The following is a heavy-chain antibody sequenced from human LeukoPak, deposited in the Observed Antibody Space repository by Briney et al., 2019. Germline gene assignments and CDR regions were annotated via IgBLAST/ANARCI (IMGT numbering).Heavy chain of an antibody. D-gene: IGHD6-19*01. CDR2: IYYSVST. CDR3: ARLRGIAVAGTWLDYYYYYMDV. V-gene: IGHV4-39*01. Sequence: PSETLSLTCTVSGGSISSSSYYWAWIRQPPGKGLEWIGSIYYSVSTYYNPSLKSRVTISVDTSKNQFSLKLSSVTAADTAVYYCARLRGIAVAGTWLDYYYYYMDVWGKGTTVTVSS. J-gene: IGHJ6*03. CDR1: GGSISSSSYY.